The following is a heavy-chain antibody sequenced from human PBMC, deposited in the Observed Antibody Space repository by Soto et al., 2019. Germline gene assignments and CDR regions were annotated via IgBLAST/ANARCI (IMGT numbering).Heavy chain of an antibody. CDR1: GGSSNTYY. CDR3: AKRATGTYFDY. V-gene: IGHV4-59*12. CDR2: ISYSGYT. D-gene: IGHD1-1*01. Sequence: SETLSLTCTVSGGSSNTYYWTWIRQPPGKGLEWIGYISYSGYTNYNPSLKSRVTISIDTSKNTLDLHMNSLRAEDTAVYYCAKRATGTYFDYWGQGTLVTVSS. J-gene: IGHJ4*02.